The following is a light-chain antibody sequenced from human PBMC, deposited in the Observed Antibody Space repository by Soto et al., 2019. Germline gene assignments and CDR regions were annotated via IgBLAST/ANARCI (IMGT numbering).Light chain of an antibody. V-gene: IGKV3D-20*02. Sequence: LVLTQSPGTLSSSPGQRSPLCCGASHSVTSNYLAWYQQKPGQAPRLLIFGASIRATGLPDRFSGGGSGTDFTLTISRLEPEDFAVYYCQQRSNWWTFGQGTKVDIK. CDR1: HSVTSNY. CDR2: GAS. J-gene: IGKJ1*01. CDR3: QQRSNWWT.